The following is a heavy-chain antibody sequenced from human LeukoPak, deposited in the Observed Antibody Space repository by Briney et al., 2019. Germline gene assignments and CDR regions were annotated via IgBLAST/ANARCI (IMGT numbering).Heavy chain of an antibody. V-gene: IGHV4-38-2*02. D-gene: IGHD6-6*01. Sequence: SETLSLTCTVSGYSISSGYYWDWIRQPPGKGLEWIGSVFHSGSTYYNPSLKSRGTISVDTSKNQFSLKLASVTAADTAVYYCARPLGQYSTSSGLVVWGQGTLVTVSS. CDR1: GYSISSGYY. CDR2: VFHSGST. CDR3: ARPLGQYSTSSGLVV. J-gene: IGHJ4*02.